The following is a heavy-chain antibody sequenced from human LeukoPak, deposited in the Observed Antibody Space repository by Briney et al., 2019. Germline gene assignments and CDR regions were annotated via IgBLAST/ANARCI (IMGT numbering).Heavy chain of an antibody. CDR1: GGTFSSYA. Sequence: GASVKVSCKASGGTFSSYAISWVRQAPGQGLEWMGRIIPILGIANYAQKFQGRVTITADKSTSTAYMELSSLRSEDTAVYYCARARIGGVKDYYCYGMDVWGQGTTVTVSS. CDR3: ARARIGGVKDYYCYGMDV. V-gene: IGHV1-69*04. D-gene: IGHD3-16*01. CDR2: IIPILGIA. J-gene: IGHJ6*02.